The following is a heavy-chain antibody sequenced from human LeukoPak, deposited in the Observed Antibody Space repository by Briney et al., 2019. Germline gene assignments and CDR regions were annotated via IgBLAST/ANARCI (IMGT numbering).Heavy chain of an antibody. CDR3: ARIVGGSQDY. CDR1: GDTVSSNSAA. CDR2: RYYSSKWHN. J-gene: IGHJ4*02. Sequence: SQTLSLTCAISGDTVSSNSAAWDWNRQSPSRGLESLGRRYYSSKWHNDYAVSVKSRIPINRDTSKNQFYLLLNSVTPEDTGVYYCARIVGGSQDYWGQGTLVTVSS. D-gene: IGHD3-16*02. V-gene: IGHV6-1*01.